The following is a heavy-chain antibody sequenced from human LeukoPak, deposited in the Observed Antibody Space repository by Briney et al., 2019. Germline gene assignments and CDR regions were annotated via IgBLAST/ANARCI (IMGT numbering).Heavy chain of an antibody. CDR3: AKPNSGSYPTAYDC. CDR1: GYTFTSYG. J-gene: IGHJ4*02. CDR2: ISAYNGNT. Sequence: ASVKVSCKASGYTFTSYGISWVRQAPGQGLEWMGWISAYNGNTNYAQKLQGRVTMTTDTSTSTAYMELRSLRSDDTAVYYCAKPNSGSYPTAYDCWGQGTLVTVSS. V-gene: IGHV1-18*01. D-gene: IGHD3-16*02.